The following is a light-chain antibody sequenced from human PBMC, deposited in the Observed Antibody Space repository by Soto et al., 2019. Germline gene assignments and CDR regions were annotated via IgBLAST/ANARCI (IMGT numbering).Light chain of an antibody. J-gene: IGKJ1*01. CDR1: QVIRND. CDR2: SAS. Sequence: AIQMTQSPSSLSASVGDRVTITCRASQVIRNDLGWYQQKPGQAPKFLIYSASSLRSGVPSRFSGSGSGTDFTLTISSLQPEDFATYYCLQDYSYPWTFGQGTKVDIK. V-gene: IGKV1-6*01. CDR3: LQDYSYPWT.